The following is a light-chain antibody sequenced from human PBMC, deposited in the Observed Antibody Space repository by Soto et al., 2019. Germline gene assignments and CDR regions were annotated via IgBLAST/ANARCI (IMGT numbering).Light chain of an antibody. CDR1: SSDL. CDR2: YVS. Sequence: QSALTQPRSVSGSPGQSVTISCTGTSSDLVSWYQQYPGRAPKLIIYYVSDRPSGVSNRFSGSKSGNTASLTISGLQAEDEADYYCSSYTSSSTLMVFGGGTQLTVL. CDR3: SSYTSSSTLMV. V-gene: IGLV2-14*01. J-gene: IGLJ2*01.